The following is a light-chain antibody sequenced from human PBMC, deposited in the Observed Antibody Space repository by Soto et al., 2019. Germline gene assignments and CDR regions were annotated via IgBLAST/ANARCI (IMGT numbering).Light chain of an antibody. V-gene: IGKV1-5*01. CDR3: QQYNSYPYT. CDR2: DAS. Sequence: DIQMTQSPSTLSASVGDRVTITCRASQSISSWLAWYQQKPGKAPKLLIYDASSLASGVPSRFSGSGSGTEFTLTISSLQPDDFATYDCQQYNSYPYTFGQGTKLEIK. J-gene: IGKJ2*01. CDR1: QSISSW.